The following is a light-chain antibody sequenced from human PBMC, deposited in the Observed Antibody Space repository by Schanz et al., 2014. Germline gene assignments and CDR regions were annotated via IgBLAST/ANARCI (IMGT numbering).Light chain of an antibody. CDR1: QSISSSY. Sequence: EVVLTQSPGTLSLSPGETATLSCRASQSISSSYLAWYHQKPGQAPRLLIYGASSRATGISDRFSGSGSGTDFTLTISRLEPDDFAMYYCQQYSTSPRTFGQGTKVELK. CDR2: GAS. J-gene: IGKJ1*01. CDR3: QQYSTSPRT. V-gene: IGKV3-20*01.